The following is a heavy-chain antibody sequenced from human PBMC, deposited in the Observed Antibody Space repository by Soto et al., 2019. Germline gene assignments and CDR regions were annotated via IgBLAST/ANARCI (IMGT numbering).Heavy chain of an antibody. Sequence: GGSLRLSCAASGFTFSNAWMSWVRQAPGKGLEWVGRIKSKADGGTTDYAAPVKGRFTISRDDSKNTLYLQMNSLKTEDTAVYYCTKEEVVVVNWFDPWGQGTLVTVSS. V-gene: IGHV3-15*01. CDR3: TKEEVVVVNWFDP. CDR2: IKSKADGGTT. D-gene: IGHD3-22*01. CDR1: GFTFSNAW. J-gene: IGHJ5*02.